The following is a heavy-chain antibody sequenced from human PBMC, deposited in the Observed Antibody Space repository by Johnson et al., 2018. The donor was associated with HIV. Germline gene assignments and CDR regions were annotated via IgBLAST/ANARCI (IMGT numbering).Heavy chain of an antibody. CDR1: GFTFSNYA. J-gene: IGHJ3*02. CDR2: IWYNGSKK. Sequence: QVQLVESGGGVVQPGRSLRLSCAASGFTFSNYAMHWVRQAPGKGLEWVAVIWYNGSKKYYADSVKGRFTISRDNSKNTLYLQMNSLRAEDTAVYYCAKDQGITMIVVVAGAFDIWGQGTMVTVSS. V-gene: IGHV3-33*06. CDR3: AKDQGITMIVVVAGAFDI. D-gene: IGHD3-22*01.